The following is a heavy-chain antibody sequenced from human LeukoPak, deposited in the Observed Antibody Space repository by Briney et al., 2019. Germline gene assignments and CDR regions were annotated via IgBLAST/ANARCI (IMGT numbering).Heavy chain of an antibody. D-gene: IGHD3-10*01. J-gene: IGHJ4*02. CDR3: ARCLTMVRRVTFDY. V-gene: IGHV1-2*06. CDR2: INPNSGGT. Sequence: ASVKVSCKASGYTFTGYYMHWVRQAPGQGLEWMGRINPNSGGTNYAQKFQGRVTMTRDTSISTAYMELSRLRSDDTAVYYCARCLTMVRRVTFDYWGQGTLVTVSS. CDR1: GYTFTGYY.